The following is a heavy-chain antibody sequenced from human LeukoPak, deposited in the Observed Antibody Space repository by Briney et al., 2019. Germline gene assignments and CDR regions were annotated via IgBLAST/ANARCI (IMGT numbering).Heavy chain of an antibody. CDR2: ISYDGSNK. CDR3: AKDFVPVAGTPDAFDI. Sequence: GGSLRLSCAASGFTFSSYGMHWVRQAPGKGLEWVAVISYDGSNKYYADSVKGRFTISRDNSKNTLYLQMNSLRAEDTALYYCAKDFVPVAGTPDAFDIWGQGTMVTVSS. V-gene: IGHV3-30*18. J-gene: IGHJ3*02. D-gene: IGHD6-19*01. CDR1: GFTFSSYG.